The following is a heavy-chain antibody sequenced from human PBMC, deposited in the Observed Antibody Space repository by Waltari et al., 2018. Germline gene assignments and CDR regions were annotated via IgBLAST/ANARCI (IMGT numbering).Heavy chain of an antibody. J-gene: IGHJ4*02. CDR3: ARAYWTTDPTTITLFGIGFDL. V-gene: IGHV4-34*01. CDR2: INHSGRP. D-gene: IGHD3-3*01. CDR1: GGSFSGYY. Sequence: QVQLQQWGAGLLKPSETLSLTCAVYGGSFSGYYWSWIRQTPGKGLEWIGEINHSGRPNHNPSLKSRVTISVDTSKNQFSLKMSSVTAADTAVYYCARAYWTTDPTTITLFGIGFDLWGQGILVTVSS.